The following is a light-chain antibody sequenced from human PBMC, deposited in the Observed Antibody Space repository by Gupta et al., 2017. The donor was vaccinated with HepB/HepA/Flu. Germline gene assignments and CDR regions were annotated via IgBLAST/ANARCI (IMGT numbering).Light chain of an antibody. CDR3: QKRSHSECA. CDR1: QSISYF. J-gene: IGKJ3*01. CDR2: DAS. Sequence: EIVLTQSPATLSLSPGERATLSCRASQSISYFVAWYQQKPGQAPRLLSDDASNRASGIPARGSGSGSGTDVTLTIRSLEPEVFAVEYGQKRSHSECAFGPGTTLDIK. V-gene: IGKV3-11*01.